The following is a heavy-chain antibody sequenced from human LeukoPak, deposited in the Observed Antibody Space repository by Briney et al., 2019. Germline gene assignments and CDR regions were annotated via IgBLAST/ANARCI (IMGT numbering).Heavy chain of an antibody. CDR2: ISYDATNK. CDR1: GFTFSSSD. J-gene: IGHJ4*02. D-gene: IGHD5-24*01. Sequence: GGSLRLSCAASGFTFSSSDMHWVRQAPGKGLEWVAVISYDATNKYYGDSVKGRFTLSRDNSKNTLYLQMNSLRAEDTAVYYCTSPGGDGYHPDYWGQGTLVTVSS. CDR3: TSPGGDGYHPDY. V-gene: IGHV3-30*03.